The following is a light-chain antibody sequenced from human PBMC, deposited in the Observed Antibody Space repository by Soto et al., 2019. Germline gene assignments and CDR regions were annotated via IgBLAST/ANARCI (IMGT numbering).Light chain of an antibody. V-gene: IGKV3-20*01. CDR2: GAS. Sequence: EIVLTQSPGTLSLSPGERATLSCRASQSINSRYLAWYQQKPGQAPRLLIYGASSRATGIPDRFSGSGSVTDFTLTISRLEPEDFAVYYCQQFGSSPGFTFGPGTIVDI. J-gene: IGKJ3*01. CDR1: QSINSRY. CDR3: QQFGSSPGFT.